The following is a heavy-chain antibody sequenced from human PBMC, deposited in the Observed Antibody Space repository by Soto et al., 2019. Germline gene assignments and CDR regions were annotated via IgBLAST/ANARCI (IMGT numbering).Heavy chain of an antibody. J-gene: IGHJ4*02. CDR2: ISAYNGNT. V-gene: IGHV1-18*01. D-gene: IGHD3-22*01. Sequence: ASVKASCKASGYTFTSYGISWVRQAPGQGLEWMGWISAYNGNTNYAQKLQGRVTMTTDTSTSTVYMEMSSLRSEDTAVYYCARDLTREGDYYDRSGYYLDYWGQGTLVTVSS. CDR3: ARDLTREGDYYDRSGYYLDY. CDR1: GYTFTSYG.